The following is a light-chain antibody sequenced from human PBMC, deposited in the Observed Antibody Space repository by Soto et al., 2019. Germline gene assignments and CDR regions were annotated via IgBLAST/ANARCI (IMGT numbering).Light chain of an antibody. CDR2: EVN. CDR1: SSDVGGYNY. V-gene: IGLV2-8*01. J-gene: IGLJ1*01. Sequence: QSALTQPPSASGSPGQSVTISCTGTSSDVGGYNYVSWYQQHPGRAPKLMIYEVNMRPSGVPDRFSGSKSGNTSSLTFSGLQAEDEADYYCSSYAGSNNYVFGTGTKVTVL. CDR3: SSYAGSNNYV.